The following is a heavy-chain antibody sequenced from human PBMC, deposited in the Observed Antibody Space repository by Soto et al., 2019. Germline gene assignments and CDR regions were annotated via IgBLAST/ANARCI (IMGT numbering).Heavy chain of an antibody. V-gene: IGHV3-23*01. CDR1: GFMFSDYA. CDR3: AKDAIANDGIWLMDS. J-gene: IGHJ5*02. CDR2: LLRPGRST. Sequence: VGSLRLSCAASGFMFSDYAMTWARQAPGKELEWVSGLLRPGRSTYYADSVKGRFTISGDTSANTVYLQMDSLRAEDTAVYYCAKDAIANDGIWLMDSWGQGTVVTVSS. D-gene: IGHD3-16*01.